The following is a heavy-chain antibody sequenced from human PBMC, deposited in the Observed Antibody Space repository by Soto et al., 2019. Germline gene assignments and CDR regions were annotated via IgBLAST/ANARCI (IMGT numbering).Heavy chain of an antibody. Sequence: QITLTESGPTLVKPTETLTLTCTFSGFSLSARGEGVGWIRQPPGKALEWLAIIYWDDDKRYSPSLRTTFTITKDTSKNQVVLTMTNMDPVATATYFCAHRPFNSAWHDAYDIWGPGTMVTVSS. CDR1: GFSLSARGEG. J-gene: IGHJ3*02. CDR3: AHRPFNSAWHDAYDI. D-gene: IGHD5-18*01. V-gene: IGHV2-5*02. CDR2: IYWDDDK.